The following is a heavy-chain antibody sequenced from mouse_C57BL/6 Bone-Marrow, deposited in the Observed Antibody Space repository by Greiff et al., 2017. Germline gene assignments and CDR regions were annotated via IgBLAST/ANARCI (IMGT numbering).Heavy chain of an antibody. Sequence: EVQLQQSGAELVRPGASVKLSCTASGFNIKDDYMHWVKQRPEQGLEWIGWIDPENGDTEYASKFQGKATITADTASNTAYLQLSSLTSEDTAVYYCTSDYDWYLDVWGKGTTVTVSA. CDR1: GFNIKDDY. V-gene: IGHV14-4*01. J-gene: IGHJ1*03. D-gene: IGHD2-4*01. CDR3: TSDYDWYLDV. CDR2: IDPENGDT.